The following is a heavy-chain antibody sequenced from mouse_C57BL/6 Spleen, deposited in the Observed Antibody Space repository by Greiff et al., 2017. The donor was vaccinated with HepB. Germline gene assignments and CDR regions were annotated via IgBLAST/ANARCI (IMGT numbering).Heavy chain of an antibody. CDR3: AYDYDEGYYYAMDY. V-gene: IGHV1-64*01. J-gene: IGHJ4*01. Sequence: QVQLQQSGAELVKPGASVKLSCKASGYTFTSYWMHWVKQRPGQGLEWIGMIHPNSGSTNYNEKFKSKATLTVDKSSSTAYMQLSSLTSEDSAVYYCAYDYDEGYYYAMDYWGQGTSVTVSS. D-gene: IGHD2-4*01. CDR2: IHPNSGST. CDR1: GYTFTSYW.